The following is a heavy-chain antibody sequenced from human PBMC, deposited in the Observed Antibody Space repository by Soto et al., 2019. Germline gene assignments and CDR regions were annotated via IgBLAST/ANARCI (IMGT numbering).Heavy chain of an antibody. V-gene: IGHV1-18*01. D-gene: IGHD6-19*01. CDR1: GYTFTSYG. CDR3: ARGVGSSGWETFDC. J-gene: IGHJ4*02. Sequence: GASVKVSCKASGYTFTSYGFSWLRQAPGQGLEWMGWISASNGNTNYAQKFQGRVTMTRDTSTSTVYMELSSLRSEDTAVYYCARGVGSSGWETFDCWGQGTLVTVSS. CDR2: ISASNGNT.